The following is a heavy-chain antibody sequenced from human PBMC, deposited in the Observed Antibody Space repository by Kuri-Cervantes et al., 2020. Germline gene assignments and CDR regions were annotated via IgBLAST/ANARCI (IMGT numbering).Heavy chain of an antibody. CDR1: GGSISSYY. V-gene: IGHV4-59*01. CDR3: ARYTGDYVWGSYPGYFDY. CDR2: VYYSWST. J-gene: IGHJ4*02. Sequence: SETLSLTCTVPGGSISSYYWSWIRQPPGKGLEWIGYVYYSWSTNYNPSLKSRVTISVDTSKNQFSLKLSSVTAADTAVYYCARYTGDYVWGSYPGYFDYWGQGTLVTVSS. D-gene: IGHD3-16*02.